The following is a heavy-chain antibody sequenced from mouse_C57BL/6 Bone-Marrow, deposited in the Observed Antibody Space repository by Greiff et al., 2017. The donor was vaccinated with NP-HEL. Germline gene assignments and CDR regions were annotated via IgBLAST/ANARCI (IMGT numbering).Heavy chain of an antibody. CDR3: TTYFYSFDY. J-gene: IGHJ2*01. CDR1: GFNIKDDY. V-gene: IGHV14-4*01. Sequence: VQLQQSGAELVRPGASVKLSCTASGFNIKDDYMHWVKQRPEQGLEWIGWIDPEDGYTEYASKFQGKATITADTSSNTAYLQLSSLTSEDTAVYYCTTYFYSFDYWGQGTTLTVSS. CDR2: IDPEDGYT.